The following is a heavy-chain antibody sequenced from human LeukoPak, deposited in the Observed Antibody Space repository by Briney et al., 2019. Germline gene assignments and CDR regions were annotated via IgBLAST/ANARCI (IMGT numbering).Heavy chain of an antibody. CDR3: ARDRGSGIAVAFDY. CDR1: GFTFSSYE. J-gene: IGHJ4*02. Sequence: PGGSLRLSCAASGFTFSSYEMNWVRQAPGKGLEWVSYISSSGSTIYYADSVKGRFTISRDNNKNSLYLQMNSLRAEDTAVYYCARDRGSGIAVAFDYWGQGTLVTVSS. CDR2: ISSSGSTI. D-gene: IGHD6-19*01. V-gene: IGHV3-48*03.